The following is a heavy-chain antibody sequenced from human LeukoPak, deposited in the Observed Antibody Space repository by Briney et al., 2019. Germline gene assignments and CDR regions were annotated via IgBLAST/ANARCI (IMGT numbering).Heavy chain of an antibody. CDR2: IYHSGST. CDR3: ATAPVVPAAIGLYWYFDL. V-gene: IGHV4-38-2*01. Sequence: PSETLSLTCAVSGYSISSGYYWGWIRQPPGKGLEWIGSIYHSGSTYYNPSLKSRVTISVDTSKNQFSLKLSSVTAADTAVYYCATAPVVPAAIGLYWYFDLWGRGTLVTVSS. J-gene: IGHJ2*01. D-gene: IGHD2-2*02. CDR1: GYSISSGYY.